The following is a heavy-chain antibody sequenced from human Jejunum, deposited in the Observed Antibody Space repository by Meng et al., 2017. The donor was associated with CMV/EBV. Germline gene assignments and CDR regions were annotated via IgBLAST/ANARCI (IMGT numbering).Heavy chain of an antibody. V-gene: IGHV7-4-1*02. J-gene: IGHJ4*02. Sequence: VQLVQSGSELKKPGASVKVSCKASGYTFTISAMNWVRQAPGQGLERMGWINTSAGNPTYAQGFTGLFVFSLDTSVSTAYLQISSLKAEDTAVYYCARDKIAVAGITGDYWGQGTLVTVSS. D-gene: IGHD6-19*01. CDR2: INTSAGNP. CDR1: GYTFTISA. CDR3: ARDKIAVAGITGDY.